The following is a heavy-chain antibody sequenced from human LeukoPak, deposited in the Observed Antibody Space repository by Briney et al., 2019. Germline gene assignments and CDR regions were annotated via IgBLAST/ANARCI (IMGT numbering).Heavy chain of an antibody. CDR3: ARGLTGTTGLLGY. V-gene: IGHV1-2*02. Sequence: ASVKVSCKASGYTFTCYYMHWMRQAPGQGLERMGWINPNSGGTNYAQKFQGRVTMTRDTSISTAYMELSRLRSDDTAVYYCARGLTGTTGLLGYWGQGTLVTVSS. J-gene: IGHJ4*02. CDR1: GYTFTCYY. D-gene: IGHD1-7*01. CDR2: INPNSGGT.